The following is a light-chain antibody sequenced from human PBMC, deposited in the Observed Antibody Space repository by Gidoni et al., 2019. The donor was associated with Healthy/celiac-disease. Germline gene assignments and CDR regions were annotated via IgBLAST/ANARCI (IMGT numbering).Light chain of an antibody. CDR2: GNS. J-gene: IGLJ3*02. CDR1: SSNIGAGYD. CDR3: QSYDSSLSGSWV. V-gene: IGLV1-40*01. Sequence: SVLTQPPSVSGAPGQRATISCTGSSSNIGAGYDVHWYQQLPGTAPKLLISGNSNRPSGVPDRFSGSKSGTSASLAITGLQAEDEADYYCQSYDSSLSGSWVFGGGTKLTVL.